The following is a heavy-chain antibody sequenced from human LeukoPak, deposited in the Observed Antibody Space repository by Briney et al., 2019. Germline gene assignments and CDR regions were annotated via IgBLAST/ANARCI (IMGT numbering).Heavy chain of an antibody. CDR1: GFTFSSYA. CDR2: ISYDGSNK. Sequence: GRSLRLSCAASGFTFSSYAMHWVRQAPGKGLEWAAVISYDGSNKYYADSVKGRFTISRDNSKNTLYLQMNSLRAEDTAVYYCAREVGYSSSWAFGDNWFDPWGQGTLVTVSS. D-gene: IGHD6-13*01. J-gene: IGHJ5*02. CDR3: AREVGYSSSWAFGDNWFDP. V-gene: IGHV3-30*04.